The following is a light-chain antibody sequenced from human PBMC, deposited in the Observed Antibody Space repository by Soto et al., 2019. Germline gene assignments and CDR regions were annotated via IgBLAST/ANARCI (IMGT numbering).Light chain of an antibody. CDR2: DAS. V-gene: IGKV1-33*01. CDR1: QDINNY. Sequence: DIKMTQSPSSLSASVGDRVTITCQASQDINNYLNWYQQKPWQAPKLLIYDASGLEVGVPSRFSGSGSGTHFTLTISGLQPEDIATYYCQQFGDLTFIFGQGTRLEIK. CDR3: QQFGDLTFI. J-gene: IGKJ5*01.